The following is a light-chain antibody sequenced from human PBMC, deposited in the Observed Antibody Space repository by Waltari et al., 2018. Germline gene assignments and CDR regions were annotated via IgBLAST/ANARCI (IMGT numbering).Light chain of an antibody. CDR3: QQYYSTPPT. CDR1: QSLLYSFNNKNY. CDR2: CAS. J-gene: IGKJ2*01. Sequence: DVVMTQSPESSGVSLGERATINCKSRQSLLYSFNNKNYLAWYQQKPGQPPKLVIYCASTRASGVPDRFSGSGSGTDFTLTISSLQAEDVAVYHCQQYYSTPPTFGQGTKLEIK. V-gene: IGKV4-1*01.